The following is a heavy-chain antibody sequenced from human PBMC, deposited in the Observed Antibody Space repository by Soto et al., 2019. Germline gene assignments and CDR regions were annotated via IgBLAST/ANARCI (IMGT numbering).Heavy chain of an antibody. CDR1: GGTFSSYA. J-gene: IGHJ6*02. V-gene: IGHV1-69*01. CDR3: ARTGGRFNYYGMDV. CDR2: IIPIFGTA. Sequence: QVQLVQSGAEVTKPGSSVKVSCKASGGTFSSYAISWVRQAPGQGLEWMGGIIPIFGTANYAQKFQGRVTITADESTSKAYMELSSLRSEDTAVYYCARTGGRFNYYGMDVWGQGTTVTVSS. D-gene: IGHD1-26*01.